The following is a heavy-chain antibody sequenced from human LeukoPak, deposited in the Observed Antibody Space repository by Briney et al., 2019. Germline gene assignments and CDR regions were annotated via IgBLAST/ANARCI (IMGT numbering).Heavy chain of an antibody. Sequence: GGSLRLSCAASGFTFSSYAMSWVRQAPGKGLEWVSAISGSGGSTYYADSVKGRFTISRDNSKNTLYLQMNSLRAEDTAVYYCAKGGAYCSSTSCYTGRWYFDLWGRGTLVTVSS. J-gene: IGHJ2*01. D-gene: IGHD2-2*02. V-gene: IGHV3-23*01. CDR3: AKGGAYCSSTSCYTGRWYFDL. CDR1: GFTFSSYA. CDR2: ISGSGGST.